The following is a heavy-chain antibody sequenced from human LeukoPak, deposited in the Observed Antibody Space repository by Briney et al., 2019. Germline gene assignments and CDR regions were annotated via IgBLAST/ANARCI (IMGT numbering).Heavy chain of an antibody. CDR2: IIPIFGTA. Sequence: GAPVKVSCKASGGTFSSYAISWVRQAPGQGLEWMGRIIPIFGTANYAQKFQGRVTITTDGSTSTAYMELSSLRSEDTAVYYCARGLNYYDSSGYYYDRDGFDWGQGTLVTVSS. J-gene: IGHJ4*02. CDR3: ARGLNYYDSSGYYYDRDGFD. V-gene: IGHV1-69*05. CDR1: GGTFSSYA. D-gene: IGHD3-22*01.